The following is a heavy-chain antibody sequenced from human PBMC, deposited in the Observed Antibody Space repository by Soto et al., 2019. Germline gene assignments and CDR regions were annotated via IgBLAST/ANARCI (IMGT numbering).Heavy chain of an antibody. CDR1: GFTFSRYA. CDR2: ISGSGGST. Sequence: GGSLRLSCAASGFTFSRYAMNWVRQAPGKGLEWVSAISGSGGSTYYPDSVKGRFTISRDNSKNTLYLQMNSLRAEDSAVYYCARDQDVCRGYSCTGMDVWGQGTTVTVSS. V-gene: IGHV3-23*01. J-gene: IGHJ6*02. CDR3: ARDQDVCRGYSCTGMDV. D-gene: IGHD5-12*01.